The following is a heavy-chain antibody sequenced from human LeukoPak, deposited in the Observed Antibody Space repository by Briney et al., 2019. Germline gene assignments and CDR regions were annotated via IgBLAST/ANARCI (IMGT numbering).Heavy chain of an antibody. V-gene: IGHV4-4*07. J-gene: IGHJ4*02. CDR2: IYISGST. CDR3: ARDGYGGYVGGSRFDY. D-gene: IGHD5-12*01. Sequence: SETLSLTCTVSGGSISSYYWSCIRQPAGKGLEWIGRIYISGSTNYNPSLKSRVTMSVDTSKNQFSLKLASVTAADTAVYYCARDGYGGYVGGSRFDYWGQGTLVTVSS. CDR1: GGSISSYY.